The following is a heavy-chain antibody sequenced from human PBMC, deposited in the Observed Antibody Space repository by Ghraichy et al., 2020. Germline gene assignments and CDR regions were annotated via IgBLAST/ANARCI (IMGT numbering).Heavy chain of an antibody. D-gene: IGHD6-19*01. CDR2: ISGSGGST. Sequence: GGSLRLSCAASGFTFSSYAMSWVRQAPGKGLEWVSAISGSGGSTYYADSVKGRFTISRYNSKNTLYLQMNSLRAEDTGVYYCAKPSLSSSGWVDAFDIWGQGTMVTVSS. CDR1: GFTFSSYA. CDR3: AKPSLSSSGWVDAFDI. V-gene: IGHV3-23*01. J-gene: IGHJ3*02.